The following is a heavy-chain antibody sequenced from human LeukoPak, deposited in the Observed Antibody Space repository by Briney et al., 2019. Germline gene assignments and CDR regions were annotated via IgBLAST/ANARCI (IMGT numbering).Heavy chain of an antibody. CDR2: MSPSGSS. V-gene: IGHV4-34*01. CDR1: GGSFSDYY. Sequence: SETLSLTCAVYGGSFSDYYWTWIRQTPGKGLEWIGEMSPSGSSNYNPSLKSRVTISVDTSKNQFSLKLRSVTAADTAVYYCARGRQDVNMILVVMAGVSYYLDVWSKGTTVTVS. CDR3: ARGRQDVNMILVVMAGVSYYLDV. D-gene: IGHD3-22*01. J-gene: IGHJ6*03.